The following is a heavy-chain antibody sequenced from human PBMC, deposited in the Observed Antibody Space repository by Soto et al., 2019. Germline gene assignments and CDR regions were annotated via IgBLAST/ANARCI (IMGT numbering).Heavy chain of an antibody. D-gene: IGHD2-8*02. CDR3: ARPTGGHDAGGTYMDV. CDR1: GGSLSSYP. CDR2: IIPIVGLT. Sequence: QVQLLQSGSEVKKPGSSVKVSCRASGGSLSSYPVTWVRQAPGQGLEWMGRIIPIVGLTNYAQKFQGRVTITADKSTSTGYMELSSLRSEDTAVYYCARPTGGHDAGGTYMDVWGKGTTVIVSS. V-gene: IGHV1-69*02. J-gene: IGHJ6*03.